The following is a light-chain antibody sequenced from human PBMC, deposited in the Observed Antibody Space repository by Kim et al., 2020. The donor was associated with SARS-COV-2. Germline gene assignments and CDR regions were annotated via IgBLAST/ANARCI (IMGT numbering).Light chain of an antibody. J-gene: IGLJ2*01. CDR3: SSYAGNNNLV. V-gene: IGLV2-8*01. CDR2: EVS. CDR1: SSDIGAYNS. Sequence: GQSVTISCTGTSSDIGAYNSVSWYQPHPGKAPKLMIYEVSKRPSGVPDRFSGSKSGNTASLTVSGLQAEDEADYFCSSYAGNNNLVFGGGTQLTVL.